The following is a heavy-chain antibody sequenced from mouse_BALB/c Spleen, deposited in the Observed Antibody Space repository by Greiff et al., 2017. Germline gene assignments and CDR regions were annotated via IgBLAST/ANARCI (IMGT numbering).Heavy chain of an antibody. J-gene: IGHJ3*01. CDR1: GYTFTSYW. Sequence: VQRVESGAELARPGASVKLSCKASGYTFTSYWMQWVKQRPGQGLEWIGAIYPGDGDTRYTQKFNGKATLTADKSSSTAYMQLSSLASEDSAVYYCARRLYYGSSEGFAYWGQGTLVTVSA. CDR2: IYPGDGDT. CDR3: ARRLYYGSSEGFAY. D-gene: IGHD1-1*01. V-gene: IGHV1-87*01.